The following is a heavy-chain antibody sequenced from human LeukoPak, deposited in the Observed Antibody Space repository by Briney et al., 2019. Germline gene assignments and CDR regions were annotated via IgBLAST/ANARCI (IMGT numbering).Heavy chain of an antibody. CDR1: TFTFSRYW. V-gene: IGHV3-74*01. D-gene: IGHD3-3*01. J-gene: IGHJ4*02. CDR2: INSDGTNT. CDR3: ARDRAAFGVVQVGY. Sequence: PGGSLRLSCAASTFTFSRYWMHWVRQAPGKGLVWVSRINSDGTNTYHADSVKGRFTISRDNTKNTLYLQMNSLRTEDTAVYYCARDRAAFGVVQVGYWGQGTLVTVSS.